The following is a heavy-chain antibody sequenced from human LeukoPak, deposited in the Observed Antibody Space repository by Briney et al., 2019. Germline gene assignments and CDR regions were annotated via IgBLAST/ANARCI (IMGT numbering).Heavy chain of an antibody. Sequence: PSETLSLTCAVYGGSFSGYYWSWIRQPPGKGLEWIGEINHSGSTNYNPSLKSRVTISVDTSKNQFSLKLSSVTAADTAVYYCAVRGAYCGGDCYWDWFDPWGQGTLVTVSS. J-gene: IGHJ5*02. CDR2: INHSGST. CDR3: AVRGAYCGGDCYWDWFDP. V-gene: IGHV4-34*01. CDR1: GGSFSGYY. D-gene: IGHD2-21*02.